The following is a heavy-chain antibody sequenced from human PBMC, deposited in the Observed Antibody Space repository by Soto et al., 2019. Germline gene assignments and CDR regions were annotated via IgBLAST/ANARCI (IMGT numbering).Heavy chain of an antibody. CDR1: GYTFTSYG. Sequence: VASVKVSCKAAGYTFTSYGSSWVRQAPGQGLEWMGWISAYNGNTNYAQKLQGRVTMTTDTSTSTAYMELRSLRSDDTAVYYCARDWECRIDYWGQGTLVTVSS. D-gene: IGHD1-26*01. CDR2: ISAYNGNT. J-gene: IGHJ4*02. CDR3: ARDWECRIDY. V-gene: IGHV1-18*01.